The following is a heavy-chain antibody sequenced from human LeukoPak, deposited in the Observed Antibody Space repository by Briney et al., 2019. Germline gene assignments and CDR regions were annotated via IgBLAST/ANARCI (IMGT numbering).Heavy chain of an antibody. V-gene: IGHV4-34*01. CDR1: GGSISSYY. CDR3: ARDRKSYSNYVGFDY. Sequence: SETLSLTCTVSGGSISSYYWSWIRQPPGKGLEWIGEINHSGSTNYNPSLKSRVTISVDTSKNQFSLKLSSVTAADTAVYYCARDRKSYSNYVGFDYWGQGTLVTVSS. CDR2: INHSGST. D-gene: IGHD4-11*01. J-gene: IGHJ4*02.